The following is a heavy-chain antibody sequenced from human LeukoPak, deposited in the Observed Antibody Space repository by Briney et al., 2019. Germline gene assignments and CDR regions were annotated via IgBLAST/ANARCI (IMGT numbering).Heavy chain of an antibody. V-gene: IGHV1-69*13. CDR2: IIPIFGTA. J-gene: IGHJ4*02. D-gene: IGHD1-26*01. CDR1: GGTFSSYA. CDR3: ARDPVGALLTTPFDNY. Sequence: GASVKVSCKASGGTFSSYAISWVRQAPGQGLEWMGGIIPIFGTANYAQKFQGRVTITADESTSTAYMELSSLRSEDTAVYYCARDPVGALLTTPFDNYWGQGTLVTVSS.